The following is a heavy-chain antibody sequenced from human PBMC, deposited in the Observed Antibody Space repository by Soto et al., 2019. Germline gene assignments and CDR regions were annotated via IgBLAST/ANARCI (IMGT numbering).Heavy chain of an antibody. CDR3: AKDHKYSSSRGYSYGPFDY. Sequence: LRLSCAASGFTFSSYGMHWVRQAPGKGLEWVAVISYDGSNKYYADSVKGRFTISRDNSKNTLYLQMNSLRAEDTAVYYCAKDHKYSSSRGYSYGPFDYWGQGTLVTVSS. CDR1: GFTFSSYG. D-gene: IGHD5-18*01. V-gene: IGHV3-30*18. J-gene: IGHJ4*02. CDR2: ISYDGSNK.